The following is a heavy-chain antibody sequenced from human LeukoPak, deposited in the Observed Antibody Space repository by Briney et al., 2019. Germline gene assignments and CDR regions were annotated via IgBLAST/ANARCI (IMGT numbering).Heavy chain of an antibody. Sequence: PGGSLRLSCAASGSTFGSYAMAWVRQAPGKGLEWVSAMSGSGRNTNYADSVKGRFTISRDSSKNTLYLQKNSLRAEDTALYYCAKDPSWEPPGNWGQGTLVTVSS. D-gene: IGHD1-26*01. CDR2: MSGSGRNT. CDR3: AKDPSWEPPGN. CDR1: GSTFGSYA. V-gene: IGHV3-23*01. J-gene: IGHJ4*02.